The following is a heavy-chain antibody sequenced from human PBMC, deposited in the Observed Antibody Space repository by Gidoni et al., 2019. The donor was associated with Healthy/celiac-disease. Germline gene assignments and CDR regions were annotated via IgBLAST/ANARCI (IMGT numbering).Heavy chain of an antibody. D-gene: IGHD3-22*01. CDR2: IYYSGST. Sequence: QLQLQESGPGLVKPSETLSLTCTVSGGSISSSSYYWGWIRQPPGKGLEWIGSIYYSGSTYYNPSLKSRVTISVDTSKNQFSLKLSSVTAADTAVYYCASEYDSSAFYFQHWGQGTLVTVSS. J-gene: IGHJ1*01. CDR1: GGSISSSSYY. CDR3: ASEYDSSAFYFQH. V-gene: IGHV4-39*01.